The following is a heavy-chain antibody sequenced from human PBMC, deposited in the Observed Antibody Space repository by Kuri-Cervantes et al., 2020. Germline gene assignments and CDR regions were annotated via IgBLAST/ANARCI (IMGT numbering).Heavy chain of an antibody. V-gene: IGHV3-30-3*01. J-gene: IGHJ4*02. CDR3: AGGEAGPPGSIDY. CDR2: ISYDGSNK. Sequence: LSLTCAASGFTFRSYAMHWVRQAPGKGLEWVAVISYDGSNKYYADSVKGRFTISRDNSKNTLYLQMNSLRAEDTAVYYCAGGEAGPPGSIDYWGQGTLVTVSS. CDR1: GFTFRSYA. D-gene: IGHD3-10*01.